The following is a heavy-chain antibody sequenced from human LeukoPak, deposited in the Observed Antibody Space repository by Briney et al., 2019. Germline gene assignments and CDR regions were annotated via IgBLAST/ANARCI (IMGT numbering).Heavy chain of an antibody. Sequence: PSQTLSLTCTVSGGSISNGTYYWSWIRQHPGTGLEWIGYIYYSGSTNYNPSLKSRVTISVDTSKNQFSLKLSSVTAADTAVYYCARHVGYCSSTSCYPYYYYYGMDVWGQGTTVTVSS. CDR1: GGSISNGTYY. CDR3: ARHVGYCSSTSCYPYYYYYGMDV. J-gene: IGHJ6*02. D-gene: IGHD2-2*01. V-gene: IGHV4-30-4*08. CDR2: IYYSGST.